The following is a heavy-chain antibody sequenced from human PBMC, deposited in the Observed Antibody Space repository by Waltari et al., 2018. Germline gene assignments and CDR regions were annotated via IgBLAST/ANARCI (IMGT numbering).Heavy chain of an antibody. D-gene: IGHD2-15*01. CDR3: ARVYCSGGSCYPRAPDAFDI. CDR2: IYYSGRT. Sequence: QVQLQESGPGLVKPSQTLSLTCTVSGGSISSGDYYWSWIRQPPGKGLELIWYIYYSGRTDYNPAPKSRVTISVDTSKNQFSLKLSSVTAADTAVYYCARVYCSGGSCYPRAPDAFDIWGQGTMVTVSS. CDR1: GGSISSGDYY. V-gene: IGHV4-30-4*08. J-gene: IGHJ3*02.